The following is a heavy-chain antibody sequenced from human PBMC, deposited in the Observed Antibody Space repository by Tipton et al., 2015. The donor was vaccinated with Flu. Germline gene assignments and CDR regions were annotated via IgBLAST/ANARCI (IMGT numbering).Heavy chain of an antibody. CDR1: GGSFSGYY. D-gene: IGHD6-13*01. CDR3: ARRGRLSRAIAAALGYGMDV. V-gene: IGHV4-34*01. J-gene: IGHJ6*02. Sequence: TLSLTCAVYGGSFSGYYWSWIRQPPGKGLEWIGEINHSGSTNYNPSLKSRVTISVDTSKNQFSLKLSSVTAADTAVYYCARRGRLSRAIAAALGYGMDVWGQGTTVTVSS. CDR2: INHSGST.